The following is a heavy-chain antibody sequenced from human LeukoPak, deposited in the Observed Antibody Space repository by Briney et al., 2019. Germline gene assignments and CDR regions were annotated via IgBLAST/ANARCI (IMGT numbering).Heavy chain of an antibody. V-gene: IGHV4-39*07. CDR3: ARDLRLYCSSTSCYAP. CDR1: GDSISSSSYY. CDR2: IYYSGST. J-gene: IGHJ5*02. Sequence: ASETLSLTCTVSGDSISSSSYYWGWIRQPPGKGLEWIGSIYYSGSTYYNPSLKSRVTILVDTSKNQFSLKLSSVTAADTAVYYCARDLRLYCSSTSCYAPWGQGTLVTVSS. D-gene: IGHD2-2*01.